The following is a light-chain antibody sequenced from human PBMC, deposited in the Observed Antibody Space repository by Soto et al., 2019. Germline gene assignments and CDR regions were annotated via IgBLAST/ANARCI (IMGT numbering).Light chain of an antibody. CDR3: AALDDSLNGYV. J-gene: IGLJ1*01. V-gene: IGLV1-44*01. CDR1: TSNIGSNA. Sequence: QSVLTQPPSASGTPGQRVTISCSGSTSNIGSNAVHWYQHLPGTAPKLLIYKDNQRPSGVPDRFTGSKSGTLASLAISGLQSEVEADYYCAALDDSLNGYVFGTGTKLTVL. CDR2: KDN.